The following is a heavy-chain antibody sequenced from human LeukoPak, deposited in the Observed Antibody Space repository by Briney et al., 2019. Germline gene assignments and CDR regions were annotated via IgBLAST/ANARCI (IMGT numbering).Heavy chain of an antibody. J-gene: IGHJ3*02. D-gene: IGHD1-7*01. Sequence: PGGSLRVSCAASRLPFSTHSMNWVRQAPGKGLEWDSFIISSSSYIYYADSVKGRFTISRDNARNSLYLQMNSLRAEDTAVYYCARDPGTTQTLHDAFDIWGQGTMVTVSS. CDR3: ARDPGTTQTLHDAFDI. V-gene: IGHV3-21*01. CDR2: IISSSSYI. CDR1: RLPFSTHS.